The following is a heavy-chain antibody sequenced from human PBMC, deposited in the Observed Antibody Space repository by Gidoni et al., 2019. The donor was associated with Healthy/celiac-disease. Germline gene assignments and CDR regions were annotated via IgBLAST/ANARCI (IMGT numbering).Heavy chain of an antibody. V-gene: IGHV3-33*01. CDR2: SWYAGSNK. CDR1: GFTLRSCG. J-gene: IGHJ4*02. CDR3: AREDYHDSTGYPTIDY. D-gene: IGHD3-22*01. Sequence: QVQLVESGGGVVQSGRSLRLSCAASGFTLRSCGMHWVRQAPGKGLEWVAVSWYAGSNKHYADSVKGRFTISRDNSKNTLYLQMNSRRAEDTAVYYCAREDYHDSTGYPTIDYWGQGTLVTVSS.